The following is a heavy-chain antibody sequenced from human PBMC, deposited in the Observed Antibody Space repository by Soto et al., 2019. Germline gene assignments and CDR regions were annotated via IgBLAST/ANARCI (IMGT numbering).Heavy chain of an antibody. J-gene: IGHJ6*02. V-gene: IGHV5-51*01. D-gene: IGHD3-3*01. CDR1: EYSFSTYW. CDR3: TRQLRPLDPWSNKYYYDGRDL. CDR2: IYPGDSDT. Sequence: GESLKISCKGSEYSFSTYWIAWERQMPGKGLEWMGIIYPGDSDTRYRPSFQGQVTISADQSISTAHLQWSSLKASATAMYYCTRQLRPLDPWSNKYYYDGRDLCGQGIRFTVSS.